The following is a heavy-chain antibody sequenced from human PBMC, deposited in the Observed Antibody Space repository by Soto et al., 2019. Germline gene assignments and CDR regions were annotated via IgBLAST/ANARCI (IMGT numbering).Heavy chain of an antibody. D-gene: IGHD4-17*01. V-gene: IGHV3-64D*08. CDR3: VKGKNYDDYVRGDAFDI. CDR1: GFTFSSHV. J-gene: IGHJ3*02. Sequence: GGSLRLSCSASGFTFSSHVMHWVRQAPGKGLEYVSVISSNGGSTYYADSVKGRFTISRDNSKNTLFLQMSSLRAKDTAVYYCVKGKNYDDYVRGDAFDIWGQGTMVTVSS. CDR2: ISSNGGST.